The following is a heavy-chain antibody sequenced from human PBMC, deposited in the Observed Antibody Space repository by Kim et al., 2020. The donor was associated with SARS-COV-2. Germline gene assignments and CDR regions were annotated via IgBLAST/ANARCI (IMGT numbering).Heavy chain of an antibody. Sequence: GGSLRLSCAASGFTFSSYGMHWVRQAPGKGLEWVAVISYDGSNKYYADSVKGRFTISRDNSKNTLYLQMNSLRAEDTAVYYCAKGGAYDFWSGYQEEYYYYGMDVWGQGTTVTVSS. CDR1: GFTFSSYG. V-gene: IGHV3-30*18. J-gene: IGHJ6*02. CDR2: ISYDGSNK. D-gene: IGHD3-3*01. CDR3: AKGGAYDFWSGYQEEYYYYGMDV.